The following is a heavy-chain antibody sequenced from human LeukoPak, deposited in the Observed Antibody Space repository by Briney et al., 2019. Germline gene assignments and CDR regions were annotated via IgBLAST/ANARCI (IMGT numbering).Heavy chain of an antibody. Sequence: PGGSLRLSCAASGFTFSSYEMNWVRQAPGKGLEWVSYISSSGSTIYYADSVKGRFTISRDNAKNSLYLQMNSLRAEDTAVYYCARGRDIVVVVAATPRTGGMGVWGQGTTVTVSS. V-gene: IGHV3-48*03. CDR2: ISSSGSTI. CDR3: ARGRDIVVVVAATPRTGGMGV. D-gene: IGHD2-15*01. J-gene: IGHJ6*02. CDR1: GFTFSSYE.